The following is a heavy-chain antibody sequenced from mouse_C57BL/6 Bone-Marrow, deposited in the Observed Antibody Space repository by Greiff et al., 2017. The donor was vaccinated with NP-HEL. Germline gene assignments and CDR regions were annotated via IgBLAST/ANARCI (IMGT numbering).Heavy chain of an antibody. V-gene: IGHV1-81*01. D-gene: IGHD2-3*01. CDR1: GYTFTSYG. CDR2: IYPRSGNT. Sequence: QVQLQQSGAELARPGASVKLSCKASGYTFTSYGISWVKQRTGQGLEWIGEIYPRSGNTYYNEKFKGKATLTAVKSSSTAYMELRSLTSEDSAVYFCARYDGYFWFAYWGQGTLVTVSA. CDR3: ARYDGYFWFAY. J-gene: IGHJ3*01.